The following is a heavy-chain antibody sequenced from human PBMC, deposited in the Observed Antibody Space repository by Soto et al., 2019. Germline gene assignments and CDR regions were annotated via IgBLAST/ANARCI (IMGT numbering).Heavy chain of an antibody. CDR1: GYTLTELS. J-gene: IGHJ3*02. Sequence: ASVKVSCKVSGYTLTELSMHWVRQAPGKGLEWMGGFDPEDGETIYAQKFQGRVTMTEDTSTDTAYMELSSLRSEDTAVNYCATALKLTWDAFDIWGQGTMVTVSS. CDR2: FDPEDGET. D-gene: IGHD7-27*01. V-gene: IGHV1-24*01. CDR3: ATALKLTWDAFDI.